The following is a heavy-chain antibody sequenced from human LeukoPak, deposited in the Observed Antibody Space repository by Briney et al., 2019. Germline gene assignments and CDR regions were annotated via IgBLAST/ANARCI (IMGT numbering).Heavy chain of an antibody. Sequence: GGSLRLCCAASGFTFSSYSMNWVRQAPGKGLEWVSSISSSSYIYYADSVKGRFTISRDNAKNSLYLQMNSLRAEDTAVYYCARVAASNPIYYYYYMDVWGKGTTVTVSS. J-gene: IGHJ6*03. CDR3: ARVAASNPIYYYYYMDV. V-gene: IGHV3-21*01. D-gene: IGHD4-11*01. CDR2: ISSSSYI. CDR1: GFTFSSYS.